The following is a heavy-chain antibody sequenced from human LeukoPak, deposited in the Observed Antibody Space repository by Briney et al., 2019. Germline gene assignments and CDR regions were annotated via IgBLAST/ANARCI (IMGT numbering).Heavy chain of an antibody. Sequence: SGTLSLTCAVSGGSVSSSNWWSWVRQPPGKGLEWIGEIYHSGSTDYNPSLKSRVTISVDKSKNQFSLNLTSVTAADTAVYFCARAAAGATPLDYWGQGTLSPSPQ. D-gene: IGHD1-26*01. CDR2: IYHSGST. J-gene: IGHJ4*02. V-gene: IGHV4-4*02. CDR1: GGSVSSSNW. CDR3: ARAAAGATPLDY.